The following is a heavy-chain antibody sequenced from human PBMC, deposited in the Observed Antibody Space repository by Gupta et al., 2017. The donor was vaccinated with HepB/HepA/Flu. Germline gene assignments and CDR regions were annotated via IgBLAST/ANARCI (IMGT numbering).Heavy chain of an antibody. CDR1: GGSISCGGYS. CDR3: ARDVAYAFDV. CDR2: IHHSGKS. V-gene: IGHV4-30-2*01. Sequence: GGSISCGGYSWSWIRQPPVKGVEWIGYIHHSGKSYYNPSLHSRVTISVDRSQNQFSLKVRSVTAADTAVYYCARDVAYAFDVWGQGTMVTVSS. J-gene: IGHJ3*01.